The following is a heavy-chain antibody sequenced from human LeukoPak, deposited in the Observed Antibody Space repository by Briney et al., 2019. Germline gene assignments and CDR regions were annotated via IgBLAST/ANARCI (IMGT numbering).Heavy chain of an antibody. CDR2: ISGSGGST. Sequence: PGGSLRLSCAASGFTFSSYAMSWVRQAPGKGLEWVSAISGSGGSTYYAHSVKSRSTISRDNSKNTLYLQMNSLRVEDTAVYYCAKDPGYQVIYCFDYWGQGTLVTVSS. J-gene: IGHJ4*02. V-gene: IGHV3-23*01. CDR1: GFTFSSYA. D-gene: IGHD5-18*01. CDR3: AKDPGYQVIYCFDY.